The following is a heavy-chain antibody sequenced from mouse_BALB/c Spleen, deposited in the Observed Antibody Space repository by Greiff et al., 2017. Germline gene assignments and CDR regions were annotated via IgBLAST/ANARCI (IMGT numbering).Heavy chain of an antibody. V-gene: IGHV2-6-7*01. CDR3: AREDYYGSHAY. J-gene: IGHJ3*01. CDR2: IWGDGST. D-gene: IGHD1-1*01. CDR1: GFSLTGYG. Sequence: VQLKESGPGLVAPSQSLSITCTVSGFSLTGYGVNWVRQPPGKGLEWLGMIWGDGSTDYNSALKSRLSISKDNSKSQVFLKMNSLQTDDTARYYCAREDYYGSHAYWGQGTLVTVSA.